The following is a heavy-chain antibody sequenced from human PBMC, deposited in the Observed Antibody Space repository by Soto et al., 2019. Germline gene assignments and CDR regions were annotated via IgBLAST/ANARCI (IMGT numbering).Heavy chain of an antibody. V-gene: IGHV1-69*13. Sequence: SVKVSCKAPGGNFSSNGIRWVRQAPGQGLELMGGTIPTFGTTNYAHKFRGRVTITADESTGTAYMELSSLRSDDTAVYYCAGASDSTWYNWLDPWGQGTLVTVSS. J-gene: IGHJ5*02. CDR1: GGNFSSNG. CDR2: TIPTFGTT. D-gene: IGHD4-4*01. CDR3: AGASDSTWYNWLDP.